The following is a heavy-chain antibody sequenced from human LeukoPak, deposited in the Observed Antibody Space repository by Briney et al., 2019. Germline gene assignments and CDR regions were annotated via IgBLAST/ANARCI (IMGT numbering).Heavy chain of an antibody. V-gene: IGHV1-2*02. CDR1: GYIFTSYY. CDR2: INPNSGGT. Sequence: ASVKVSCKASGYIFTSYYMHWVRQAPGQGLEWMGWINPNSGGTNYAQKFQGRVTMTRDTSISTAYMELSRLRSDDTAVYYCARGRDGYNCDYYYMDVWGKGTTVTVSS. J-gene: IGHJ6*03. CDR3: ARGRDGYNCDYYYMDV. D-gene: IGHD5-24*01.